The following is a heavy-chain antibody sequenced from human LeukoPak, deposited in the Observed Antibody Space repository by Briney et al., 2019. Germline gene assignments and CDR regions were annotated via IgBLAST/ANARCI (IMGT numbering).Heavy chain of an antibody. Sequence: GRSLRLSCAASGFTFSNYGMHWVRQAPGKGLEWVAVISYDGSNKYYADSVKGRFTFSRDNSKNTLYLQMSSLRAEDTAVYYCAKEKGIYCSSIDCSPGMDVWGQGTTVTVSS. CDR3: AKEKGIYCSSIDCSPGMDV. D-gene: IGHD2-2*01. V-gene: IGHV3-30*18. J-gene: IGHJ6*02. CDR1: GFTFSNYG. CDR2: ISYDGSNK.